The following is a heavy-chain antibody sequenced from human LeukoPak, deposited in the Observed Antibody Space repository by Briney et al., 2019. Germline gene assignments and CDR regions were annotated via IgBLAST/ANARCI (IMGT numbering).Heavy chain of an antibody. CDR2: IYTSGST. CDR1: GGSISSSSYY. V-gene: IGHV4-39*07. J-gene: IGHJ6*02. Sequence: SETLSLTCTVSGGSISSSSYYWGWIRQPPGKGLEWIGSIYTSGSTNYNPSLKSRVTMSVDTSKNQFSLKLSSVTAADTAVYYCARDEGCSSGWYCNGMDVWGQGTTVTVSS. CDR3: ARDEGCSSGWYCNGMDV. D-gene: IGHD6-19*01.